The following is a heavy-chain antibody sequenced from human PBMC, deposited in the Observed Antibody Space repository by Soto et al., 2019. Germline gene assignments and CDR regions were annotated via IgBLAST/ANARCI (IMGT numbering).Heavy chain of an antibody. CDR3: SRDQNGSGNYYTRYFDY. Sequence: SETLSLTCTVSGGSISSSSYYWGWIRQPPGKGLERIGEIYHSGSTNYNPSLKSRVTISVDKSKNQFSLNLSSVTAADTAFYYCSRDQNGSGNYYTRYFDYWGQGTLVTVSS. CDR1: GGSISSSSYY. V-gene: IGHV4-39*07. CDR2: IYHSGST. D-gene: IGHD3-10*01. J-gene: IGHJ4*02.